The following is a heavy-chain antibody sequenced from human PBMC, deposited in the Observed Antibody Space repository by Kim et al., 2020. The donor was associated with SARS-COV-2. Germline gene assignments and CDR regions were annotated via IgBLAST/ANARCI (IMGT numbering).Heavy chain of an antibody. V-gene: IGHV3-30*02. J-gene: IGHJ4*02. Sequence: YADSVKGRFTISRDNSKNTLYLQMNSLRAEDTAVYYCAKRDYYDSSGIDYWGQGTLVTVSS. CDR3: AKRDYYDSSGIDY. D-gene: IGHD3-22*01.